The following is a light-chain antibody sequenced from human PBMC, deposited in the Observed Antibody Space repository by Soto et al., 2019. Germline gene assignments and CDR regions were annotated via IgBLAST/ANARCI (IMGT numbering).Light chain of an antibody. CDR1: QGIRYA. Sequence: DIQITQSTSSLSASVGDRVTITXRASQGIRYALGWYQQKPGTAPKRLIYGASILQNGVPSRFGGSGSGTEFTLTISSLQPEDFATYYCLQYNSPPLTFGQGSKV. CDR3: LQYNSPPLT. V-gene: IGKV1-17*01. CDR2: GAS. J-gene: IGKJ1*01.